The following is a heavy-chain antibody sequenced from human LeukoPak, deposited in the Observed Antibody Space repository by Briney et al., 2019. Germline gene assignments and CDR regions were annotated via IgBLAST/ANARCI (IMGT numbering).Heavy chain of an antibody. V-gene: IGHV1-2*02. J-gene: IGHJ5*02. D-gene: IGHD3-10*01. Sequence: ASVKVSCKASGYTFTGYYMHWVRQAPEQGLEWMGWINPNSGGTNYAQKFQGRVTMTRDTSISTAYMELSRLRSDDTAVYYCARDRSLLWFGEFISWFDPWGQGTLVTVSS. CDR3: ARDRSLLWFGEFISWFDP. CDR2: INPNSGGT. CDR1: GYTFTGYY.